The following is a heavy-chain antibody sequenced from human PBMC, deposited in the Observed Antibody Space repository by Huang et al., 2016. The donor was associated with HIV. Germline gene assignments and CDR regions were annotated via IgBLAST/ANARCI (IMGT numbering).Heavy chain of an antibody. V-gene: IGHV1-69*13. Sequence: QVQLLQSGAEVKKPGSSVKVSCKASGCPFRSYSIAWVRQAPGQGLEWMASVKPVFDSPNCAQKLQGRVRVTADESTSTVYMELRDLRPDDTAVYFCARGSLEYSVSSSLDYWGQGTHVTVSS. CDR3: ARGSLEYSVSSSLDY. CDR2: VKPVFDSP. J-gene: IGHJ4*02. CDR1: GCPFRSYS. D-gene: IGHD4-4*01.